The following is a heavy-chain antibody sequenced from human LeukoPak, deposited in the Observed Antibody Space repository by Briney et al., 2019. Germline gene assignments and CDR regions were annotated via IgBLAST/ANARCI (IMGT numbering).Heavy chain of an antibody. CDR1: GYTFTSYY. Sequence: GASVKVSCKASGYTFTSYYMHWVRQAPGQGLEWMGIINPSGGSTSYAQKFQGRVTMTRDMSTSTVYMELSSLRSEDTAVYYCARSRASGYSYGSPFDYWGQGTLVTVSS. J-gene: IGHJ4*02. CDR3: ARSRASGYSYGSPFDY. CDR2: INPSGGST. V-gene: IGHV1-46*01. D-gene: IGHD5-18*01.